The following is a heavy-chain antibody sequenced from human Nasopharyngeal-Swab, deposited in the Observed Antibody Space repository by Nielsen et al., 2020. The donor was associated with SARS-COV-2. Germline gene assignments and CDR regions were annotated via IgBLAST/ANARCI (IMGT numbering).Heavy chain of an antibody. V-gene: IGHV4-59*01. J-gene: IGHJ4*02. CDR2: IYYSGST. D-gene: IGHD6-19*01. CDR3: ARGGSGWSTTSDY. Sequence: WIRQPPGKGLEWIGYIYYSGSTNYNPSLKSRVTISVDTSKNQFSLKLSSVTAADTAVYYCARGGSGWSTTSDYWGQGTLVTVSS.